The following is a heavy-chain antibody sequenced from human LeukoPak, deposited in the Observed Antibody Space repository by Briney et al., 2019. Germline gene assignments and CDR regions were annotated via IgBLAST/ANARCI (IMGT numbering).Heavy chain of an antibody. CDR2: INSDGRST. CDR1: GFTFSTYW. V-gene: IGHV3-74*01. Sequence: GGSLRLSCAASGFTFSTYWMHWVRQAPGRGLVWVSCINSDGRSTTYADSVKGRFTISRDNAKNTLYLQMNSLRAEDTAVYYCAKGSKEVLFTRDHHMDVWGKGTTVTISS. CDR3: AKGSKEVLFTRDHHMDV. J-gene: IGHJ6*03. D-gene: IGHD3-3*01.